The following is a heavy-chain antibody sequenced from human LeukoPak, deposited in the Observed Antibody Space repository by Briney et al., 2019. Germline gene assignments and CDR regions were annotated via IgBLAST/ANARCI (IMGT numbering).Heavy chain of an antibody. D-gene: IGHD6-19*01. CDR1: GFTFSSYA. V-gene: IGHV3-30*04. Sequence: GGSLRLSCAASGFTFSSYAMHWVRQAPGKGLEWVAVISYDGSNKYYADSVKGRFTISRDNAKNSLYLQMNSLRAEDTAVYYCARESGWYGYYYGMDVWGQGTTVTVSS. CDR2: ISYDGSNK. CDR3: ARESGWYGYYYGMDV. J-gene: IGHJ6*02.